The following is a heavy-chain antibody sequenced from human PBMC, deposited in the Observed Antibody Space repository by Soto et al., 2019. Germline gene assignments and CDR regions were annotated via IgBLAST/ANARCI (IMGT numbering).Heavy chain of an antibody. V-gene: IGHV4-59*01. J-gene: IGHJ5*02. CDR2: IYYSGST. CDR1: GGSISSYY. D-gene: IGHD3-9*01. Sequence: PSETLSLTCTVSGGSISSYYWSWIRQPPGKGLEWIGYIYYSGSTNYNPSLKSRVTISVDTSKNQFSLKLSSVTAADTAVYYCARAPSEVLRYFDWLLWFDPWGQGTLVTVSS. CDR3: ARAPSEVLRYFDWLLWFDP.